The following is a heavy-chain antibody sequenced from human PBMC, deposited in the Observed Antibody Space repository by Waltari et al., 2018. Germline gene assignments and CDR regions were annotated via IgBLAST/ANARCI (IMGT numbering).Heavy chain of an antibody. CDR1: GGSLRSSY. D-gene: IGHD4-17*01. Sequence: QVQLQESGPGLVKPSETLSLTCTVSGGSLRSSYLTWIRQPAGKGLEWIGRIYTSGSTNYNPSLKSRVTMSVDTYKNQFSLKLSSVTAADTAVYYCARGLTTVVTHDAFDIWGQGTMVTVSS. CDR2: IYTSGST. V-gene: IGHV4-4*07. CDR3: ARGLTTVVTHDAFDI. J-gene: IGHJ3*02.